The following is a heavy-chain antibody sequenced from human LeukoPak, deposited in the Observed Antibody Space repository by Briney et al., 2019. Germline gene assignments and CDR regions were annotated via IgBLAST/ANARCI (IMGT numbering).Heavy chain of an antibody. CDR3: ARDAGYVWGSYRYTSSRRFDI. Sequence: SETLSLTCTVSGGSISSGGYYWSWIRQHPGKGLEWTGYIYYSGSTYYNPSLKSRVTISVDTSKNQFSLKLSSVTAADTAVYYCARDAGYVWGSYRYTSSRRFDIWGQGTMVTVSS. CDR2: IYYSGST. J-gene: IGHJ3*02. V-gene: IGHV4-31*03. CDR1: GGSISSGGYY. D-gene: IGHD3-16*02.